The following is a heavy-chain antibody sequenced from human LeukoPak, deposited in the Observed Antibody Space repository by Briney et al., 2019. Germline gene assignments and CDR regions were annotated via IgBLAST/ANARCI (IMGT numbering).Heavy chain of an antibody. CDR2: IYDSGST. D-gene: IGHD5-24*01. CDR3: ARGQFTAFDL. V-gene: IGHV4-59*01. J-gene: IGHJ3*01. Sequence: SETLSLTCTVSGGSISNYHWSWIRQPPGKGLEWIGYIYDSGSTNNNPSFKSRVTISVDTSKNQFSLKLNSVTAADTAVYHCARGQFTAFDLWGQGTMVAVSS. CDR1: GGSISNYH.